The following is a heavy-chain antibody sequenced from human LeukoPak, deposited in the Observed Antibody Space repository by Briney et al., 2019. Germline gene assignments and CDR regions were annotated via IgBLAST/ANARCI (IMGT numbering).Heavy chain of an antibody. J-gene: IGHJ1*01. D-gene: IGHD6-25*01. CDR3: AKEPNPYSSGWYFQD. Sequence: GGSLRLSCAASGFTVSTTYMAWVRQDPEKGLEWVSFMYGTSNIYYADSVKGRFTISRDNSKNTLDLQMDSLRPEDTAVYYCAKEPNPYSSGWYFQDWGQGTLVTVSS. CDR1: GFTVSTTY. V-gene: IGHV3-66*03. CDR2: MYGTSNI.